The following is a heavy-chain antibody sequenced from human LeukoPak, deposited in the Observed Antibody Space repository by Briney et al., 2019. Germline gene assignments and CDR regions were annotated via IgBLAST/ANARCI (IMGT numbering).Heavy chain of an antibody. J-gene: IGHJ3*02. CDR2: IYYSGST. D-gene: IGHD3-3*01. CDR1: GGSISSYY. CDR3: ARGRFLDAFDI. V-gene: IGHV4-59*01. Sequence: PSETLSLTCTVSGGSISSYYWSWIRQPPGKGLEWIGYIYYSGSTKYKPSLKSRVSISVDTSKNQFSLKLSSVTAADTAVYYCARGRFLDAFDIWGQGTMVTVSS.